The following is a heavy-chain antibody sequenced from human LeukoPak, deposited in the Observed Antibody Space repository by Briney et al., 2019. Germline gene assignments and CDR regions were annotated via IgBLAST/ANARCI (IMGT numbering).Heavy chain of an antibody. J-gene: IGHJ4*02. Sequence: GRSLRLSCVASGFTFSSYGMHWVRQAPGKGLEWVAVISYDGSNKHYADSVKGRFTISRDNSKNTLYLQMNSLRAEDTAVYCCAKDKVLRYFDWLFDLDYWGQGTLVTVSS. CDR2: ISYDGSNK. CDR1: GFTFSSYG. D-gene: IGHD3-9*01. CDR3: AKDKVLRYFDWLFDLDY. V-gene: IGHV3-30*18.